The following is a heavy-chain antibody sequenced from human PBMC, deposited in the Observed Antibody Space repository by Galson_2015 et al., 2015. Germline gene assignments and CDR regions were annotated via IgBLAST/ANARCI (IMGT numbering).Heavy chain of an antibody. J-gene: IGHJ4*02. CDR2: IYSGGST. D-gene: IGHD4-17*01. CDR1: GFTVSSNY. CDR3: ARGYGDYHYFDY. V-gene: IGHV3-53*01. Sequence: SLRLSCAASGFTVSSNYMSWVRQAPGKGLEWVSVIYSGGSTYYADSVKGRFTISSDNSKNTLYLQMNSLRAEDTAVYYCARGYGDYHYFDYWGQGTLVTVSS.